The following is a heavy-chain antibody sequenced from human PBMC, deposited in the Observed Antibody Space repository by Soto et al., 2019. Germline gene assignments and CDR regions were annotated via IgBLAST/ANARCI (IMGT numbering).Heavy chain of an antibody. J-gene: IGHJ3*02. V-gene: IGHV4-30-4*06. CDR2: LSYTGST. Sequence: WVRQKPGKGLEWMGYLSYTGSTYYNPSLRNRASISVDESSNHLSLRLSSVTAADTAVYYCARELEGGVFDIWGRGTLVTVSS. CDR3: ARELEGGVFDI. D-gene: IGHD2-8*02.